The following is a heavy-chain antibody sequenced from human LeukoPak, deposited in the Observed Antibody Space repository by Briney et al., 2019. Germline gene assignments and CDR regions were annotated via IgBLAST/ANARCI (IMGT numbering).Heavy chain of an antibody. CDR3: SRLSAMLRGPEAFYYFEY. CDR2: IRLDDSTE. Sequence: PRRSLRLSCASSGFSFSNYVMHWVRQAPGKGLQWVAFIRLDDSTEYSADSVKGRFTISRDNAKNSLFLQMNNLRAEDTAVYYCSRLSAMLRGPEAFYYFEYWGQGTLVTVSS. D-gene: IGHD3-10*01. V-gene: IGHV3-30*02. J-gene: IGHJ4*02. CDR1: GFSFSNYV.